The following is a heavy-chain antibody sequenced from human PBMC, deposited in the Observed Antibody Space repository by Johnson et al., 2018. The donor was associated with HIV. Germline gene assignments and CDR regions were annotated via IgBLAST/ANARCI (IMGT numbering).Heavy chain of an antibody. CDR3: AKWTRDGYNYVHAFDI. J-gene: IGHJ3*02. CDR1: GFTFDDYA. CDR2: ISSNGGST. D-gene: IGHD5-24*01. V-gene: IGHV3-64*01. Sequence: MQLVESGGGLVQPGRSLRLSCAASGFTFDDYAMHWVRQAPGKGLEYVSAISSNGGSTYYANSVKGRFTISRDNSKNTLYLQMNSLRAEDTAVYYCAKWTRDGYNYVHAFDIWGQGTMVTVSS.